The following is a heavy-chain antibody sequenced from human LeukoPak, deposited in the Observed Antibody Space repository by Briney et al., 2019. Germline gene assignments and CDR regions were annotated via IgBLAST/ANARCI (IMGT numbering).Heavy chain of an antibody. CDR3: ARPGASSLHFDY. CDR2: ISYDGSNK. D-gene: IGHD2-15*01. J-gene: IGHJ4*02. CDR1: GFTFSSYA. V-gene: IGHV3-30-3*01. Sequence: PGGSLRLSCAASGFTFSSYAMHWVRQAPGKGLEWVAVISYDGSNKYYADSVKGRFTISRDNSKNTLYLQMNSLRAEDTAVYYCARPGASSLHFDYWGQGTLVTVSS.